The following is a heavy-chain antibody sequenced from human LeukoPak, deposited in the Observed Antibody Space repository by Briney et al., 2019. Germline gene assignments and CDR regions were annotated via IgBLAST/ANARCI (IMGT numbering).Heavy chain of an antibody. V-gene: IGHV3-74*01. D-gene: IGHD7-27*01. CDR1: GFTFSTFW. J-gene: IGHJ4*02. CDR3: NVRWGPNSGY. CDR2: ISNDGSTT. Sequence: PGGSLRLSCAASGFTFSTFWMHWVRQTPGKGLVWVSRISNDGSTTHYADSVKGRFTISRDNAKNTLFLHMNSLRAEDTAVYYCNVRWGPNSGYWGQGTLVTVSS.